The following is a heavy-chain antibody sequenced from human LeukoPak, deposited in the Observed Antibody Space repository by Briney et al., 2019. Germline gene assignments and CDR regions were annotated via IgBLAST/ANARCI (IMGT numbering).Heavy chain of an antibody. Sequence: GGSLRLSCAASGFTFSSYWMHWVRQAPGKGLVWVSRINTDGSSTSYADSVKGRFTIFRDNAKNTLSLQMNSLRAEDTAVYYCARTYYPISYYFDYWGQGTLVTVSS. CDR3: ARTYYPISYYFDY. CDR2: INTDGSST. J-gene: IGHJ4*02. V-gene: IGHV3-74*01. D-gene: IGHD3-10*01. CDR1: GFTFSSYW.